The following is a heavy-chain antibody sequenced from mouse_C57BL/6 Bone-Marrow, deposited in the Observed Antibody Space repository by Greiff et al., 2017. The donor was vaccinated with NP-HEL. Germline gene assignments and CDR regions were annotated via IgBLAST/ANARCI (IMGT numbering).Heavy chain of an antibody. CDR2: IWRGGST. CDR3: AKAIYYDYAYWYFDV. Sequence: VQLQQSGPGLVQPSQSLSITCTVSGFSLTSYGVHWVRQSPGKGLEWLGVIWRGGSTDYNAAFMSRLSITKDNSKSQVFFKMNSLQADDTAIYYCAKAIYYDYAYWYFDVWGTGTTVTVSS. D-gene: IGHD2-4*01. CDR1: GFSLTSYG. J-gene: IGHJ1*03. V-gene: IGHV2-5*01.